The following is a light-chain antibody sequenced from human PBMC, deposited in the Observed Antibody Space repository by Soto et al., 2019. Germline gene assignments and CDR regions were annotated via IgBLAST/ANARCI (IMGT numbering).Light chain of an antibody. CDR2: DTN. J-gene: IGLJ1*01. V-gene: IGLV7-46*01. CDR1: TGAVTGGHY. CDR3: LLSYSDARGV. Sequence: QAVVTQEPSLTVSPGGTVTLTCGSSTGAVTGGHYPYWFQQKPGQAPRTLIYDTNNKRSWTPARFSGSLLGGKAALTLSGAQPEDEAEYYCLLSYSDARGVFGTGTKVTVL.